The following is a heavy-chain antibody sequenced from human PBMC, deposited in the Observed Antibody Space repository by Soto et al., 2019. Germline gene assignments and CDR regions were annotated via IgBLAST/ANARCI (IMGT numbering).Heavy chain of an antibody. CDR3: ATDTAVMLAAHVDYCMDV. D-gene: IGHD3-16*01. CDR2: ISYDGTNK. J-gene: IGHJ6*02. Sequence: QVQLVESGGGVVQPGRSLRLSCAASGFTFSSYAMHWVRQAPGKGLEWVAVISYDGTNKSYADSVKGRFTISRDNSKNTLPVRMTSLRAEYTAAKDAATDTAVMLAAHVDYCMDVWCQGTTVTV. CDR1: GFTFSSYA. V-gene: IGHV3-30-3*01.